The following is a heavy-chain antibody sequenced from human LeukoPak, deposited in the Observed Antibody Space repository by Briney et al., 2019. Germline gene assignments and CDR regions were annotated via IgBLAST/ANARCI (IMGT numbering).Heavy chain of an antibody. CDR3: AKDFSSGYLGDGFDI. J-gene: IGHJ3*02. V-gene: IGHV3-23*01. Sequence: GGSLRLSCAASGFTFSDYAMNWVRQATGKGLEWVSGIGNSGHSTYYADSVKGRFTISRDNSRNTLYLQMNSLRVEDTALFYCAKDFSSGYLGDGFDIWGQGTMVTVSA. CDR2: IGNSGHST. D-gene: IGHD3-22*01. CDR1: GFTFSDYA.